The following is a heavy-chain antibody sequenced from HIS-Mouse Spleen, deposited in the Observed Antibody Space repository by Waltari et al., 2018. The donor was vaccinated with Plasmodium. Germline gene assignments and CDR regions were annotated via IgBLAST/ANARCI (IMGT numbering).Heavy chain of an antibody. Sequence: EVQLVESGGGLVQPGGSLRLSCAASGFTFSSYWMSWVRQAPGKGLGWVANIKQDGSEKYYVDSVKGRFTISRDNANNSLYLQRNSLRAEDTAVYYCASSWYWYFDLWGRGTLVTVSS. J-gene: IGHJ2*01. D-gene: IGHD6-13*01. CDR2: IKQDGSEK. CDR1: GFTFSSYW. CDR3: ASSWYWYFDL. V-gene: IGHV3-7*01.